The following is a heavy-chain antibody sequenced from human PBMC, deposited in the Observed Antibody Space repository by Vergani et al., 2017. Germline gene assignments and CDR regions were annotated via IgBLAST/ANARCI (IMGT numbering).Heavy chain of an antibody. D-gene: IGHD4-17*01. V-gene: IGHV3-48*02. CDR3: AKDSHDYGDLGYVQH. Sequence: EVQLVESGGGLVQPGGSLRLSCAASGFPFSSYSMNWVRQAPGKGLEWVSFISSSSSTIYYADSAKGRFTIARDNAKNSLYLQMNSLRDEDTAVYYCAKDSHDYGDLGYVQHWGEGTLVTVSA. CDR2: ISSSSSTI. CDR1: GFPFSSYS. J-gene: IGHJ1*01.